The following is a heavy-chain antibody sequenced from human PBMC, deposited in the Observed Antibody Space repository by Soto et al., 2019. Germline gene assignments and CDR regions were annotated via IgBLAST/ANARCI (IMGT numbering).Heavy chain of an antibody. J-gene: IGHJ6*02. CDR3: AKEVDTAMPDPTIDDYGMDV. Sequence: QVQLVESGGGVVQPGRSLRLSCAASGFTFSSYGMHWVRQAPGKGLEWVAVISYDGSNKYYADSVKGRFTISRDNSKNTLYLQMNSLRAEDTAVYYCAKEVDTAMPDPTIDDYGMDVWGQGTTVTVSS. CDR1: GFTFSSYG. V-gene: IGHV3-30*18. D-gene: IGHD5-18*01. CDR2: ISYDGSNK.